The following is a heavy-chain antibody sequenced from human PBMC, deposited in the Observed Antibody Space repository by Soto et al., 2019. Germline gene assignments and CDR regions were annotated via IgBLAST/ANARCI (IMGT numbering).Heavy chain of an antibody. Sequence: PSETLSLTCAVYGGSFSGYYWSWIRQPPGKGLEWIGEINHSGSTNYNPSLKSRVTISVDTSKNQFSLKLSSVTAAGTAVYYCARGSYGDSDYYYYYGMDVWGQGTTVTVSS. D-gene: IGHD4-17*01. CDR2: INHSGST. J-gene: IGHJ6*02. CDR3: ARGSYGDSDYYYYYGMDV. V-gene: IGHV4-34*01. CDR1: GGSFSGYY.